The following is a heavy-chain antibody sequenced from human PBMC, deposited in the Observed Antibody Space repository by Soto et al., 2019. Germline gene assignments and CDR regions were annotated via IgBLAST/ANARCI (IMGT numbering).Heavy chain of an antibody. V-gene: IGHV1-69*01. CDR3: ATTMVRGVTRGYFDY. CDR1: GGTFSSYA. CDR2: IIPIFGTA. Sequence: QVQLVQSGAEVKKPGSSVKVSCKASGGTFSSYAISWVRQAPGQGLEWMGGIIPIFGTANYAQKFQGRVTITADESTSKAYMELSSLRSEDTAVYYCATTMVRGVTRGYFDYWGQGTLVTVSS. J-gene: IGHJ4*02. D-gene: IGHD3-10*01.